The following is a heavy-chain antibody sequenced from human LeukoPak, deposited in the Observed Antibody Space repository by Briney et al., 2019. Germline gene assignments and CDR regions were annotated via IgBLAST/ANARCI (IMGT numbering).Heavy chain of an antibody. CDR3: ARDPGDSSGYLSQSDY. V-gene: IGHV1-2*02. CDR2: INPNSGDT. CDR1: VYTFTGYY. D-gene: IGHD3-22*01. Sequence: GASVKVSFKTSVYTFTGYYMHWVRQAPRQGLEWMGCINPNSGDTNYAQKFHGRVTMTRDTSISTAYMELSRLISDDTAVYYCARDPGDSSGYLSQSDYWGQGTLVTVSS. J-gene: IGHJ4*02.